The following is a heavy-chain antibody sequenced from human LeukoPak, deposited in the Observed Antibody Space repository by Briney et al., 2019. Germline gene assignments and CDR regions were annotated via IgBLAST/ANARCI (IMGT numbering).Heavy chain of an antibody. V-gene: IGHV3-74*01. CDR2: INTDGSST. J-gene: IGHJ4*02. CDR1: GFTFSSYW. CDR3: ARDLWFGDLPDY. D-gene: IGHD3-10*01. Sequence: SGGSLRLSCAASGFTFSSYWMHWVRQAPGKGLVWVSHINTDGSSTSYADSVKGRFTISRDNAKKTLYLQMNSLRAEDTAVYYCARDLWFGDLPDYWGQGTLVTVSS.